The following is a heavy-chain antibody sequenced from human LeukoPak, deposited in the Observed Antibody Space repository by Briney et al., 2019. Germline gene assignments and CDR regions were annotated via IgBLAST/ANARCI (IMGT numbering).Heavy chain of an antibody. Sequence: PGGSLRLSCAASGFTFSSYGMHWVRQAPGKGLEWVAFIRYDGSNTYYADSVKGRFTISRDNSKNTLYLQMNSLRAEDTAVYYCAKVNRHYYDSSGYYKRGDYYYMDVWGKGTTVTISS. J-gene: IGHJ6*03. CDR3: AKVNRHYYDSSGYYKRGDYYYMDV. D-gene: IGHD3-22*01. CDR2: IRYDGSNT. CDR1: GFTFSSYG. V-gene: IGHV3-30*02.